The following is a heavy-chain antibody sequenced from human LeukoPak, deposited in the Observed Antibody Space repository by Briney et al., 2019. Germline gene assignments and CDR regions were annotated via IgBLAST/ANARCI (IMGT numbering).Heavy chain of an antibody. CDR3: ATLRSSGWPHGRSY. CDR1: GASLSSDNYY. J-gene: IGHJ4*02. CDR2: IYDSANT. V-gene: IGHV4-39*01. D-gene: IGHD6-25*01. Sequence: NPSETLSLTCTVSGASLSSDNYYWSWIRQPPGKGLEWIASIYDSANTYYNPSLKSRVTISIDTSENRFSVKLNSVTAADSAVYYCATLRSSGWPHGRSYLRQRTLVTVSS.